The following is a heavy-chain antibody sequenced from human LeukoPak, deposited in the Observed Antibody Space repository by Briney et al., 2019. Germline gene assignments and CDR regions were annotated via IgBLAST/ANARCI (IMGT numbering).Heavy chain of an antibody. J-gene: IGHJ4*02. CDR2: ISGSGGST. CDR1: GFTFSTYA. V-gene: IGHV3-23*01. CDR3: AKMVREFYTISYYFDY. Sequence: GGSLRLSCAASGFTFSTYAMSWVRQTPEKGLEWVSAISGSGGSTYYADSVKGRFTISRDNSKNTLYLQMNSLRAEDTAVYYCAKMVREFYTISYYFDYWGQGTLVTVSS. D-gene: IGHD2-8*01.